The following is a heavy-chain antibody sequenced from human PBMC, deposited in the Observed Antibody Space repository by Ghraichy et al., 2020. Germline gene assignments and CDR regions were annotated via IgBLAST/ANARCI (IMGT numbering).Heavy chain of an antibody. CDR2: TRNKANSYTT. CDR1: GFTFSDHY. D-gene: IGHD6-13*01. V-gene: IGHV3-72*01. CDR3: ARSRIGYGSRSWTPWYFDL. Sequence: GGSLRLSCAASGFTFSDHYMDWVRQAPGKGLEWVGRTRNKANSYTTEYAASVKGRFTISRDDSKNSLYLQMNSLKTEDTAVYYCARSRIGYGSRSWTPWYFDLWGRGTLGTVSS. J-gene: IGHJ2*01.